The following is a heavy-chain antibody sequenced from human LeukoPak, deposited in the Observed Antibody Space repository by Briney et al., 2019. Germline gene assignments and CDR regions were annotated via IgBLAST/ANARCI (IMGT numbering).Heavy chain of an antibody. CDR1: GYTFTSYG. CDR2: ISAYNGNT. V-gene: IGHV1-18*01. J-gene: IGHJ5*02. Sequence: ASVKVSCKASGYTFTSYGISWVRQAPGQGLEWMGWISAYNGNTNYAQKLQGRVTMTTDTSTSTAYMELRSLRSDDTAVYYCARVSLVVELDWFDPLGQGTLVTVFS. CDR3: ARVSLVVELDWFDP. D-gene: IGHD2-15*01.